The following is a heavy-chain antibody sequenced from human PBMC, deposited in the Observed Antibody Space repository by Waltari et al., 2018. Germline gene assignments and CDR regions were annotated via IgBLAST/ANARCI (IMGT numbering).Heavy chain of an antibody. J-gene: IGHJ5*02. V-gene: IGHV1-2*06. Sequence: QVQLVQSGAEVRKPGASVKVSCKASGYTFPNYYLHWVRQAPGQGLEYMGQINPDNGAADYAQQFQGRVTITRDTSISTAYMELSNLISDDTAVYYCVTFRRSGGFDPWGQGTLVTVSS. CDR2: INPDNGAA. CDR3: VTFRRSGGFDP. CDR1: GYTFPNYY.